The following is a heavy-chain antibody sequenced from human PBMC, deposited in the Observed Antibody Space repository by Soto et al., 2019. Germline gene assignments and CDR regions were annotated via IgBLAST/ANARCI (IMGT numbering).Heavy chain of an antibody. CDR2: ISYDGSNK. CDR1: GFTFSSYA. V-gene: IGHV3-30-3*01. D-gene: IGHD2-21*01. CDR3: AKATSATCTGSICYSFDY. J-gene: IGHJ4*02. Sequence: GESLKISCAASGFTFSSYAMHWVRQAPGKGLEWVAVISYDGSNKYYADSVKGRFTISRDNSKNTLYLQMNSLRPEDTALYYCAKATSATCTGSICYSFDYWGQGTLVTVSS.